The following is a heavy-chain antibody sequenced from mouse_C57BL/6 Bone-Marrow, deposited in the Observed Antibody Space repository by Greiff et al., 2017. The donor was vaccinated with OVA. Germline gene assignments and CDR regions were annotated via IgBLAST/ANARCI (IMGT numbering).Heavy chain of an antibody. CDR2: IDPANGNT. CDR3: AIPLYGNYSWCAY. CDR1: GFNIKNTY. D-gene: IGHD2-1*01. J-gene: IGHJ3*01. Sequence: VQLQQSVAELVRPGASVKLSCTASGFNIKNTYMHWVKQRPEQGLEWIGRIDPANGNTTYAPKFQGKATITADTSSNTAYLQLSSLTSEDTAIYYCAIPLYGNYSWCAYWGKGTLVTVSA. V-gene: IGHV14-3*01.